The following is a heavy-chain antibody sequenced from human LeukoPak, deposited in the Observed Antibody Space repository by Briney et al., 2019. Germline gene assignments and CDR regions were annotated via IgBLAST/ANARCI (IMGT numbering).Heavy chain of an antibody. CDR2: IKSKTDGGTT. V-gene: IGHV3-15*01. J-gene: IGHJ4*02. D-gene: IGHD3-22*01. CDR3: ARPAYDSSGYSQLQFDY. Sequence: PGGSLRLSCAASGFTFSTYAMSWVRQAPGKELEWVGRIKSKTDGGTTDYAAPVKGRFTISRDDSKNTLYLQMNSLKASDTAMYYCARPAYDSSGYSQLQFDYWGQGTLVTVSS. CDR1: GFTFSTYA.